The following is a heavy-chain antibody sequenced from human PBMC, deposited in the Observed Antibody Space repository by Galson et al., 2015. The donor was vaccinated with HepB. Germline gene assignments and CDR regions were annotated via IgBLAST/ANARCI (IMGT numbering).Heavy chain of an antibody. Sequence: SVKVPCKVSGYTFISYSINWVRQAPGQGLEWMGWISAYNYNTNYVQKFEGRVSMTTDTSTSTAYMELRSLRSDDTAVYFCARGGYCSSTGCYRSYDAFDMWGQGTVVTVSS. CDR2: ISAYNYNT. CDR3: ARGGYCSSTGCYRSYDAFDM. D-gene: IGHD2-2*01. CDR1: GYTFISYS. J-gene: IGHJ3*02. V-gene: IGHV1-18*04.